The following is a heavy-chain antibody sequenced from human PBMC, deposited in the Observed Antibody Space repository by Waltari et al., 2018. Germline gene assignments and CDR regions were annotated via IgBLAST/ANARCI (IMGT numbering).Heavy chain of an antibody. D-gene: IGHD6-19*01. Sequence: QVQLVQSGDEVKKPGASVKVSCKASGYTFTSYALTWARQATGQGLEWLGLMNPNSGNTGYAQKFQGRVTITRNTAISTAYMELSSLRSEDTAVYYCARCKAVAGKKGGRYWFDPWGQGTLVTVSS. CDR3: ARCKAVAGKKGGRYWFDP. CDR2: MNPNSGNT. CDR1: GYTFTSYA. V-gene: IGHV1-8*03. J-gene: IGHJ5*02.